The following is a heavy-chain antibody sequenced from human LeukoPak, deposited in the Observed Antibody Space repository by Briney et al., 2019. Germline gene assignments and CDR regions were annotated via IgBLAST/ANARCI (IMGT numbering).Heavy chain of an antibody. CDR1: GFTFSSYE. J-gene: IGHJ3*02. Sequence: GGSLRLSCAASGFTFSSYEMNWDRQAPGKGLEWVSYISSSGSTIYYANSVKGRFTISRDNAKNSLYLQMSSLTAEDTAVYYCARANNYGDHLNGGAFDIWGQGTVVTVSS. V-gene: IGHV3-48*03. CDR2: ISSSGSTI. CDR3: ARANNYGDHLNGGAFDI. D-gene: IGHD4-17*01.